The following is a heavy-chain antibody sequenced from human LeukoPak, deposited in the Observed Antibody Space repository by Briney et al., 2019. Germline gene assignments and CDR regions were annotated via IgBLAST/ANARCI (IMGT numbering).Heavy chain of an antibody. V-gene: IGHV4-34*01. Sequence: SETLSLTCAVYGGSFSGYYWSWIRQPPGKGLEWIGEINHSGSTNYNPSLKSRVTISVDTSKNQFSLKLSSVTAADTAVYYCARYSSSLSAVLGAFDIWGQGTMVTVSS. CDR1: GGSFSGYY. J-gene: IGHJ3*02. CDR2: INHSGST. D-gene: IGHD6-6*01. CDR3: ARYSSSLSAVLGAFDI.